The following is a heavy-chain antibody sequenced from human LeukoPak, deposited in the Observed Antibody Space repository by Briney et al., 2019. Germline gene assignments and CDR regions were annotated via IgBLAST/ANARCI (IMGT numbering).Heavy chain of an antibody. D-gene: IGHD2-15*01. CDR1: GFTFSSYS. V-gene: IGHV3-21*01. CDR2: IGSSRSYI. CDR3: ARGYCSGGSCYSVPDFQH. J-gene: IGHJ1*01. Sequence: PGGSLRLSCSASGFTFSSYSMSWVRQAPGKGLEWVSSIGSSRSYIYYADSVKGRFTISRDNAKNSLYLQMNSLRAEDTAVYYCARGYCSGGSCYSVPDFQHWGQGTLVTVSS.